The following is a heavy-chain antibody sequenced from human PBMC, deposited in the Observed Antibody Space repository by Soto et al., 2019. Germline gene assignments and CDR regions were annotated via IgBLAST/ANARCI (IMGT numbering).Heavy chain of an antibody. V-gene: IGHV4-59*11. J-gene: IGHJ6*02. CDR3: ARELAYGMDV. CDR2: IYFSGST. CDR1: GASINSHY. Sequence: QVQLQESGPGLVKPSETLSLTCTVSGASINSHYWTWIRQPPGKGLEWIGSIYFSGSTNYNPSIKGRVSISVDRAKSQCSLKLTSVTAADTAMYYCARELAYGMDVWGQGTTVIVSS.